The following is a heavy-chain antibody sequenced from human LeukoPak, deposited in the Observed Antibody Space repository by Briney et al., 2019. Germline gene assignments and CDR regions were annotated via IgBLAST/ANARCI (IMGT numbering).Heavy chain of an antibody. J-gene: IGHJ6*02. V-gene: IGHV4-59*01. CDR2: IYYSGST. CDR3: ARDIVGTYGMDV. D-gene: IGHD2-15*01. CDR1: GGSINSNY. Sequence: SETLSLTCTDSGGSINSNYWNWIRQPPGKGLEWIGHIYYSGSTHYSPSLNSRVTISLDTSKNHFSLEMRSVTAADTAVYYCARDIVGTYGMDVWGQGTSVTVSS.